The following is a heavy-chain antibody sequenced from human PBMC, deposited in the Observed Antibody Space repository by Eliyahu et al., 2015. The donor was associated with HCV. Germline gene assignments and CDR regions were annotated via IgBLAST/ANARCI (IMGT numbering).Heavy chain of an antibody. J-gene: IGHJ4*02. D-gene: IGHD5-12*01. CDR1: GGTFSSYA. CDR3: ARDLIYSGYDWGGFDY. CDR2: IIPIFGTA. V-gene: IGHV1-69*01. Sequence: QVQLVQSGAEVKKPGSSVKVSCKASGGTFSSYAISWVRQAPGQGLEWMGGIIPIFGTANYAQKFQGRVTITADESTSTAYMELSSLRSEDTAVYYCARDLIYSGYDWGGFDYWGQGTLVTVSS.